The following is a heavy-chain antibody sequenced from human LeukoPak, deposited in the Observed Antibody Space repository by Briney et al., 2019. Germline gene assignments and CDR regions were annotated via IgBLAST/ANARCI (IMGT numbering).Heavy chain of an antibody. CDR3: ARGAGTTVYYIDV. J-gene: IGHJ6*03. Sequence: GGSLRLSCAASGFTFRTFPMHWVRQAPGQGLQWVAVIGNDGYNKYYSDSVRGRFTISRDNSKNTLSLQMNSLTTEDTAVYYCARGAGTTVYYIDVWGKGTTVTVSS. CDR1: GFTFRTFP. CDR2: IGNDGYNK. V-gene: IGHV3-30*01. D-gene: IGHD1-7*01.